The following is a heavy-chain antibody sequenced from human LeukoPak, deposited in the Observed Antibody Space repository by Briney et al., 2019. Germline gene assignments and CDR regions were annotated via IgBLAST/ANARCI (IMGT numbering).Heavy chain of an antibody. CDR2: ISGSAGTT. J-gene: IGHJ4*02. Sequence: GGSLRLSCAASGFTFSDYYMSWIRQAPGKGLEWVSTISGSAGTTYYADSVKGRFTIFRDFSDNILYLFLSSLKAEDAAIYYCAYHPGGSFDYWGQGTLVSVSS. CDR1: GFTFSDYY. V-gene: IGHV3-23*01. D-gene: IGHD3-16*01. CDR3: AYHPGGSFDY.